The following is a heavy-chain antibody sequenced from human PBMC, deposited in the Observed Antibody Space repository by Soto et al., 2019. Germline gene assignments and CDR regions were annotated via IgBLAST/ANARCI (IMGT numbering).Heavy chain of an antibody. J-gene: IGHJ6*02. Sequence: ASVKVSCKASGYTFTSYDINWVRQATGQGLEWLGWMNPNSGNTGYAQKFQGRVTMTRNTSIRTAYMELSSLRSDDTAVYYCARWGYYGSGTQSYYYCGMDVWGQGTTVTVSS. CDR1: GYTFTSYD. V-gene: IGHV1-8*01. CDR3: ARWGYYGSGTQSYYYCGMDV. D-gene: IGHD3-10*01. CDR2: MNPNSGNT.